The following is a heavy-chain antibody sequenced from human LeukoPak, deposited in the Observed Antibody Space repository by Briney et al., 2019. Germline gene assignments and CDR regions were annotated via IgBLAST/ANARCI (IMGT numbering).Heavy chain of an antibody. D-gene: IGHD3-16*02. CDR2: INHSGST. CDR3: ARVNYDYVWGSYRSLYYFDY. CDR1: GGSFSGYY. V-gene: IGHV4-34*01. J-gene: IGHJ4*02. Sequence: PSETLSLTCAVYGGSFSGYYWSWIRQPPGKGLEWIGEINHSGSTNYNPSLKSRVTISVDTSKNQFSLKLSSVTAADTAVYYCARVNYDYVWGSYRSLYYFDYWGQGTLVTVSS.